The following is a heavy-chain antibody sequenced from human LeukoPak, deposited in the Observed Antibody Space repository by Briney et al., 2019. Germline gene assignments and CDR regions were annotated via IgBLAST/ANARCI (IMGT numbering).Heavy chain of an antibody. D-gene: IGHD3-10*01. CDR1: GGSISSGGYS. CDR3: ARESNYYGSGTGWFDP. Sequence: SETLSLTCAVSGGSISSGGYSWSWIRQPPGKGLEWIGCIYHSGSTYYNPSLKSRVTISVDTSKNQLSLKLSSVTAADTAVYYCARESNYYGSGTGWFDPWGQGTLVTVSS. CDR2: IYHSGST. V-gene: IGHV4-30-4*07. J-gene: IGHJ5*02.